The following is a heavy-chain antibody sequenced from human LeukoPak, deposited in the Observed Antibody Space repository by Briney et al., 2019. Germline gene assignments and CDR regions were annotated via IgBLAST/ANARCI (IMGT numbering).Heavy chain of an antibody. Sequence: ASVTVSCKASGYTFTSYDINWVRQATGQGLEWMGWMNPKSGNTGYAQKFQGRVTMTRNTSISTAYMELSSLRSEDTAVYYCARILAYSSSWPVHWKLPYYYYYMDVWGKGTTVTISS. V-gene: IGHV1-8*01. J-gene: IGHJ6*03. CDR3: ARILAYSSSWPVHWKLPYYYYYMDV. D-gene: IGHD6-13*01. CDR1: GYTFTSYD. CDR2: MNPKSGNT.